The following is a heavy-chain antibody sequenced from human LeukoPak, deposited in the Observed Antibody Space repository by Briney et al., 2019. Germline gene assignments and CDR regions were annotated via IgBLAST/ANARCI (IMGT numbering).Heavy chain of an antibody. Sequence: SETLSLTCSVSGGSVTSYYWSWIRQSPGKGLEWIGYIHNSGRTNYNPSLKSRVTISVDTSKNQFSLKLSSATAADTAVYYCATVTSHYYFDYWGQGTLVTVSS. CDR2: IHNSGRT. CDR1: GGSVTSYY. D-gene: IGHD4-17*01. V-gene: IGHV4-59*02. J-gene: IGHJ4*02. CDR3: ATVTSHYYFDY.